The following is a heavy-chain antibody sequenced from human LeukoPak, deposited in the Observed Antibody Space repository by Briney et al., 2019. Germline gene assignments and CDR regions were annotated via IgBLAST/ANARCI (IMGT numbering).Heavy chain of an antibody. CDR2: INHSGST. CDR3: ARDNYGDYVAGTGDY. D-gene: IGHD4-17*01. V-gene: IGHV4-34*01. J-gene: IGHJ4*02. Sequence: PSKTLSLTCAVYGGSFSGYYWSWIRQPPGKGLEWIGEINHSGSTNYNPSLKSRVTISVDTSKNQFSLKLSSVTAADTAVYYCARDNYGDYVAGTGDYWGQGTLVTVSS. CDR1: GGSFSGYY.